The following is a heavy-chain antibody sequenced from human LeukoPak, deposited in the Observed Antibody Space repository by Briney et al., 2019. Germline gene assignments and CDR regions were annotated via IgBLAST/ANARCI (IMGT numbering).Heavy chain of an antibody. CDR2: INPSGGST. D-gene: IGHD4-17*01. V-gene: IGHV1-46*01. Sequence: ASVKVSCKASGYTFTSYYMHWVRQAPGQGLEWMGIINPSGGSTRYAQKLQGRVTMTRDMSTSTVYMELSSLRFEDTAIYYCARGPGEPDQYYYYYYMDVWGKGTTVTVSS. J-gene: IGHJ6*03. CDR1: GYTFTSYY. CDR3: ARGPGEPDQYYYYYYMDV.